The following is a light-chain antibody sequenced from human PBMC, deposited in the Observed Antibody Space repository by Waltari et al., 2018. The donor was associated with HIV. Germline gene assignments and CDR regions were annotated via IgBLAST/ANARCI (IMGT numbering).Light chain of an antibody. Sequence: DIVLTQSPATMSLSPGERATLSCRASQSVSDHLAWYQQKPGQAPRLLIYDASSRATGIPARFSGSGSGTDFTLTISSLEPEYFAFYYCQQRTNWIFGGGTKVEIK. CDR2: DAS. CDR3: QQRTNWI. CDR1: QSVSDH. J-gene: IGKJ4*01. V-gene: IGKV3-11*01.